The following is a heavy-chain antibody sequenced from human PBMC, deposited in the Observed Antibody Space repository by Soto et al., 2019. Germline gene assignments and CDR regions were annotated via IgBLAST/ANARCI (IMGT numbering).Heavy chain of an antibody. CDR2: IYYVGTT. Sequence: PSETLSLTCTVSGGSISSSSYYWGWIRQPPGKGLEWIGSIYYVGTTYYNPSLKSRVTMPVDTSKNQFSLKVSSVTAADTAVYYCASHSTERIGLVFDYWGQGTLVTVSS. J-gene: IGHJ4*02. D-gene: IGHD3-3*01. CDR1: GGSISSSSYY. V-gene: IGHV4-39*01. CDR3: ASHSTERIGLVFDY.